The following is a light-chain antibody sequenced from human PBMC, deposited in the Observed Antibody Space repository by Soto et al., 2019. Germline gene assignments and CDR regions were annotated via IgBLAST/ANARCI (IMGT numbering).Light chain of an antibody. CDR2: EVN. Sequence: HSVLTQPPCASLSLAQSVAISCSGTSSDVGGYNYVSLYQQHPGKAPKLMIYEVNKRPSGVPDRFSGSKSGNTASLTVSGLQAEDEADYYCSSYAGSSNVFGTGTKVTL. J-gene: IGLJ1*01. CDR1: SSDVGGYNY. V-gene: IGLV2-8*01. CDR3: SSYAGSSNV.